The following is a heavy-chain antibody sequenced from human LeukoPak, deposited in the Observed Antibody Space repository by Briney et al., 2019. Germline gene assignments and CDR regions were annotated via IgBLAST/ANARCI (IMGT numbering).Heavy chain of an antibody. CDR3: AKDGINYDFWSGYPDY. CDR1: GFTFSSYA. CDR2: ISGSGGST. J-gene: IGHJ4*02. V-gene: IGHV3-23*01. D-gene: IGHD3-3*01. Sequence: GGSLRLSCAASGFTFSSYAMSWVRQAPGKGLEWVSAISGSGGSTYYADSVKGRFTISRDNSKNTLYLQMNSLRAEDTAVYYCAKDGINYDFWSGYPDYWGQGTLVTVSS.